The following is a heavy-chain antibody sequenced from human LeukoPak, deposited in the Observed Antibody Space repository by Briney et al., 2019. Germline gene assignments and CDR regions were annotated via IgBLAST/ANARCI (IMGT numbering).Heavy chain of an antibody. Sequence: GRSLRLSCAASGFTFSSYAMHWVRQAPGKGLEWVAVISYDGSNKYYADSVKGRFTISRDNSKNMLYLQMNSLRAEDTAVYYCARARPNYGDPGEVQSAPLDYWGQGTLVTVSS. V-gene: IGHV3-30*04. CDR1: GFTFSSYA. D-gene: IGHD4-17*01. J-gene: IGHJ4*02. CDR3: ARARPNYGDPGEVQSAPLDY. CDR2: ISYDGSNK.